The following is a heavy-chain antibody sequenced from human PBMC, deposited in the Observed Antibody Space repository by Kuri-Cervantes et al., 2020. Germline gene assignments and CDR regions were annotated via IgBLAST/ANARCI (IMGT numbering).Heavy chain of an antibody. D-gene: IGHD3-3*01. CDR2: IYPGDSDT. J-gene: IGHJ4*02. Sequence: KVSCKGSGYSFTSYWIGWARQMPGKGLEWMGIIYPGDSDTRYSPSFQGQVTISADKSISTAYLQWSSLKASDTAMYYCARQDFWSGYFFDYWGQGTLVTVSS. CDR1: GYSFTSYW. CDR3: ARQDFWSGYFFDY. V-gene: IGHV5-51*01.